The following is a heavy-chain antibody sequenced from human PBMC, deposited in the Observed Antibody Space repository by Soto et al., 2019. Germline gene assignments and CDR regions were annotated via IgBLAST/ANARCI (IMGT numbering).Heavy chain of an antibody. CDR1: GFTFSSYS. CDR3: ARDWGAYGGTHRPTFDY. CDR2: ISSSSSTI. D-gene: IGHD4-17*01. Sequence: GGSLRLSCAASGFTFSSYSMNWVRQAPGKGLEWVSYISSSSSTIYYADSVKGRFTISRDNAKNSLYLQMNSLRAEDTAVYYCARDWGAYGGTHRPTFDYWGQGTLVTVSS. V-gene: IGHV3-48*01. J-gene: IGHJ4*02.